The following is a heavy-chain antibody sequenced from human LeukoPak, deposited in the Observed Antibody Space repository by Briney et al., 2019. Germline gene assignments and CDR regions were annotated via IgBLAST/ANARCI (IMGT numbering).Heavy chain of an antibody. D-gene: IGHD3-9*01. CDR3: ARVRDYDILTGYSVGWFDP. Sequence: SETLSLTCTVSGYSISSGYYWGWIRQPPGKGLERIGSIYHSGSTYYNPSLKSRVTISVDTSKNQFSLKLSSVTAADTAVYYCARVRDYDILTGYSVGWFDPWGQGTLVTVSS. CDR1: GYSISSGYY. CDR2: IYHSGST. J-gene: IGHJ5*02. V-gene: IGHV4-38-2*02.